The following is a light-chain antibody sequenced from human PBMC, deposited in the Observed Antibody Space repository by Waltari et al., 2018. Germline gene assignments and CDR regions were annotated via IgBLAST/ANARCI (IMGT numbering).Light chain of an antibody. CDR1: QSISSW. J-gene: IGKJ4*01. CDR2: KTS. V-gene: IGKV1-5*03. CDR3: QQYNRNPGHT. Sequence: DIQMTQSPSTLSAFVGDRVTITCRASQSISSWLAWYQQKPGKAPKLLIYKTSSLESGVPSRFSGSGSGTEFTLTISSLQPDDFATYYCQQYNRNPGHTFGGGTKVEIK.